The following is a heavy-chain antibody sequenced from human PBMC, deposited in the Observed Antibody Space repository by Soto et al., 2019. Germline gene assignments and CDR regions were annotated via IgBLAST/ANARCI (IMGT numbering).Heavy chain of an antibody. Sequence: QLVQSGGEVKQPGASVKVSCKAPRDTFTSYYINWVRQAPGQGLEWMGVITPHGGSTAYAQKFKGRVTLTRDTSASTGYMEVSSLTSEDTAMYYCARSSGGNFCIMIEGTNWFAPWGQGTLVTVSS. CDR1: RDTFTSYY. D-gene: IGHD3-22*01. CDR2: ITPHGGST. V-gene: IGHV1-46*01. CDR3: ARSSGGNFCIMIEGTNWFAP. J-gene: IGHJ5*02.